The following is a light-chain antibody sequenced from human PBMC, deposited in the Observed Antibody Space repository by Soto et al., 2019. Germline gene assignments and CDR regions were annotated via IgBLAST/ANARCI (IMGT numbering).Light chain of an antibody. CDR3: QQSYSTPRT. V-gene: IGKV1-39*01. Sequence: EMHLTQSQSSLSTSVGDRFTITCRPSQSISSYLNWYQQKPGKAPKLLIYAASSLQSGGPSRFSGSGSGTDFSLTISSLQPEDFATYYCQQSYSTPRTFGQGPKVDIK. CDR1: QSISSY. J-gene: IGKJ1*01. CDR2: AAS.